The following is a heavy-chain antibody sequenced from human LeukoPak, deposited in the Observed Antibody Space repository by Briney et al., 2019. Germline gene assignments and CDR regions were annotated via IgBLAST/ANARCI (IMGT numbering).Heavy chain of an antibody. Sequence: GGSLRLSCAASGFTLDDYAMHWVRQAPGKGLEWVSLISGDGGSTYYADSVKGRFTISRDNSKNSLYLQMNSLRTEDTALYYCATGIAVAAGGPRLKRRYYYYMDVWGKGTTVTVSS. J-gene: IGHJ6*03. CDR3: ATGIAVAAGGPRLKRRYYYYMDV. CDR1: GFTLDDYA. CDR2: ISGDGGST. V-gene: IGHV3-43*02. D-gene: IGHD6-19*01.